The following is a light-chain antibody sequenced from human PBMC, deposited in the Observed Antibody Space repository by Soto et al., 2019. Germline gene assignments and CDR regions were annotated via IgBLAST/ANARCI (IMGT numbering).Light chain of an antibody. CDR2: AAS. CDR3: QQSYRTPPT. CDR1: QSISSY. Sequence: DIQMTQSPSSLSASVGDRVTITCRASQSISSYLNWYQQKPGKATKPLIYAASSLQSGVTSRFSGSGSGTDFTLTISSLQPEDFATYYCQQSYRTPPTFGQGTRLEIK. J-gene: IGKJ5*01. V-gene: IGKV1-39*01.